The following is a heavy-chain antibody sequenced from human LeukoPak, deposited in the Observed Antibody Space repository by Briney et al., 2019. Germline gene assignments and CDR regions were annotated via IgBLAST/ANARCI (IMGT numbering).Heavy chain of an antibody. V-gene: IGHV3-23*01. CDR3: AKTSRGNSGYDSPFHY. CDR2: VRGSGTDT. J-gene: IGHJ4*02. D-gene: IGHD5-12*01. CDR1: GFTFSTYA. Sequence: GGSLRLSCAASGFTFSTYAMSWVRQAPGKGLEWVSAVRGSGTDTYYADSVKGRFTISRDNSKNTLYLQMNSLRAEDMAIYYCAKTSRGNSGYDSPFHYWGQGTLVTVSS.